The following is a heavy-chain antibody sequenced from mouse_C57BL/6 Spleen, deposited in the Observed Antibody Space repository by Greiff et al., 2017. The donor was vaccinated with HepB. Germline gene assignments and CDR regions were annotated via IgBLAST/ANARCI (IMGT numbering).Heavy chain of an antibody. CDR2: IHPNSGST. D-gene: IGHD2-3*01. CDR1: GYTFTSYW. J-gene: IGHJ2*01. Sequence: ESGAELVKPGASVKLSCKASGYTFTSYWMHWVKQRPGQGLEWIGMIHPNSGSTNYNEKFKSKATLTVDKSSSTAYMQLSSLTSEDSAVYYCATRWLLHFDYWGQGTTLTVSS. CDR3: ATRWLLHFDY. V-gene: IGHV1-64*01.